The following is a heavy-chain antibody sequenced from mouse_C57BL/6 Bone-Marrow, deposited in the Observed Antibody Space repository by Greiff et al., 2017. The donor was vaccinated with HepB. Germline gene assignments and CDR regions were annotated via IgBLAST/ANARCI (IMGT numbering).Heavy chain of an antibody. D-gene: IGHD4-1*01. CDR2: INPSSGYT. Sequence: QVQLQQSGAELARPGASVKMSCKASGYTFTSYTMHWVKQRPGQGLEWIGYINPSSGYTKYNQKFKDKATLTADKSSSTTYMQLSSLTSEDSAVYYYERREANSWYAYWGQGTLVTV. V-gene: IGHV1-4*01. CDR1: GYTFTSYT. J-gene: IGHJ3*01. CDR3: ERREANSWYAY.